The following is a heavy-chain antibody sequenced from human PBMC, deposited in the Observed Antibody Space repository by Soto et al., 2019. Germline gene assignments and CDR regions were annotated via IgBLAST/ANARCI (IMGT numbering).Heavy chain of an antibody. CDR1: GGSISSGGYS. D-gene: IGHD6-13*01. Sequence: QLQLQESGSGLVKPSQTLSLTCAVSGGSISSGGYSWSWIRQPPGKGLEWIGYIYHSGSTYYNPSLKSGVTTSVDRSKNQFSRKPTSVTAADTAVYYCASSHAGAHITAAVHWGQGTLVTVSS. CDR2: IYHSGST. V-gene: IGHV4-30-2*01. CDR3: ASSHAGAHITAAVH. J-gene: IGHJ4*02.